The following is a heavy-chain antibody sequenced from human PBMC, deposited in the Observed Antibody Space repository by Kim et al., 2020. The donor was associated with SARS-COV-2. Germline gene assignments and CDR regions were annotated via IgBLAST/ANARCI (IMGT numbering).Heavy chain of an antibody. Sequence: PSRKSRVSISVDTTKNQFSLKLSSVTAADTAVYYCARPYRPRYSNYAFDYWGQGTLVTVSS. J-gene: IGHJ4*02. V-gene: IGHV4-39*01. CDR3: ARPYRPRYSNYAFDY. D-gene: IGHD4-4*01.